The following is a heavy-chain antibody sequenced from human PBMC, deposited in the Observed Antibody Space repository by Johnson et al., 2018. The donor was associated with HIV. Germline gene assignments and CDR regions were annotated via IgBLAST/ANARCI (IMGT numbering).Heavy chain of an antibody. V-gene: IGHV3-30-3*01. CDR3: ARDWGLYSSGWYVDAFDI. J-gene: IGHJ3*02. Sequence: QMQLVESGGGVVQPGRSLRLSCAASAFSFSNYPMHWVRQAPGKGLEWVAVISYDGSNKYYADSVKGRFTISRDNSKNTLYLQMNSLRAEDTAVYYCARDWGLYSSGWYVDAFDIWGQGTMVTVSS. CDR1: AFSFSNYP. CDR2: ISYDGSNK. D-gene: IGHD6-19*01.